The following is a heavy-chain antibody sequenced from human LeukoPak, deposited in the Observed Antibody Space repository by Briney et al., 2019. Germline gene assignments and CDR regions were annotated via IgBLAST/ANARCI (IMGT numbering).Heavy chain of an antibody. CDR2: INHSGST. CDR3: ARDFGVVPAVIRVGRANWFDP. J-gene: IGHJ5*02. V-gene: IGHV4-34*01. CDR1: GGSFSGYY. Sequence: SETLSLTCAVYGGSFSGYYWSWIRQPPGKGLEWIGEINHSGSTNYNPSLKSRVTISVDTSKNQFSLKLSSVTAADTAVYYCARDFGVVPAVIRVGRANWFDPWGQGTLVTVSS. D-gene: IGHD2-2*01.